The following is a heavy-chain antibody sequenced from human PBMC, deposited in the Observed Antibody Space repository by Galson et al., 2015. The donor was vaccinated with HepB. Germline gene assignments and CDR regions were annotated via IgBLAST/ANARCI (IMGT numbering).Heavy chain of an antibody. Sequence: SLRLSCAASGLTFDDYAMHWVRQAPGKGLEWVSGISWNSGSIGYADSVKGRFTISRDNAKNSLYLQMNSLRAEDTALYYCAKASGLGYCSSTSCWFDPWGQGTLVTVSS. J-gene: IGHJ5*02. D-gene: IGHD2-2*01. CDR1: GLTFDDYA. CDR2: ISWNSGSI. CDR3: AKASGLGYCSSTSCWFDP. V-gene: IGHV3-9*01.